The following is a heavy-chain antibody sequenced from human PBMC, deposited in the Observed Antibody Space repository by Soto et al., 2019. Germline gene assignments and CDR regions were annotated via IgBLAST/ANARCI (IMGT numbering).Heavy chain of an antibody. Sequence: EVQLLESGGGLVQPGGSLRLSCVGSGIEFSNYAMSWVRQAPGKGLEWVSIVSASGRSRYHADSVKGRFTISRDNSKNTLYLHMTNLRAEDTAVYYCAKDGNCLDVYYDVWGQGTPVTVSS. J-gene: IGHJ4*02. CDR1: GIEFSNYA. V-gene: IGHV3-23*01. D-gene: IGHD3-16*01. CDR2: VSASGRSR. CDR3: AKDGNCLDVYYDV.